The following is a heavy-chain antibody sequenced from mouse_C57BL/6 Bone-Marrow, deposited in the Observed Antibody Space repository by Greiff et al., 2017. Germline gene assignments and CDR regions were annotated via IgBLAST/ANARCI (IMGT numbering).Heavy chain of an antibody. CDR2: FHPYNDDT. J-gene: IGHJ3*01. CDR3: ARMIYYGNQGFAY. Sequence: VQLQQSGAELVKPGASVKMSCTASGYTFTTYPIEWMRQNHGKSLEWIGNFHPYNDDTKYNEKFKGKATLTVEKSSSTVYLELSRLTSDDSAVYYCARMIYYGNQGFAYWGQGTRVTVSA. V-gene: IGHV1-47*01. D-gene: IGHD2-1*01. CDR1: GYTFTTYP.